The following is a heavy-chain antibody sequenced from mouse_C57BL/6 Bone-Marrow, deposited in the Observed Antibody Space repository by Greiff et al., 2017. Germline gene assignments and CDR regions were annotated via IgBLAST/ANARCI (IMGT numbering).Heavy chain of an antibody. V-gene: IGHV1-15*01. D-gene: IGHD1-1*01. J-gene: IGHJ1*03. Sequence: VQLQQSGAELVRPGASVTLSCKASGYTFTDYEMHWVKQTPVHGLEWIGAIDPETGGTAYNQKFKGKAILTADKSSSTAYMELRSLTSEDSAVYYCTREDSPITTVVATRYFDVWGTGTTVTVSS. CDR1: GYTFTDYE. CDR3: TREDSPITTVVATRYFDV. CDR2: IDPETGGT.